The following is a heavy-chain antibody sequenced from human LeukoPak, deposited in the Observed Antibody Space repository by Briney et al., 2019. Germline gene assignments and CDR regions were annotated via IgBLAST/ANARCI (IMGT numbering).Heavy chain of an antibody. CDR3: ARATSGIAAAGQLYFDY. D-gene: IGHD6-13*01. Sequence: KPSETLSLTCTVSGGSISSYYWSWIRQPPGKGLEWMGYIYYSGSTNYNPSLKSRVTISVDTSKNQFSLKLSSVTAADTAVYYCARATSGIAAAGQLYFDYWGQGTLVTVSS. CDR1: GGSISSYY. J-gene: IGHJ4*02. V-gene: IGHV4-59*01. CDR2: IYYSGST.